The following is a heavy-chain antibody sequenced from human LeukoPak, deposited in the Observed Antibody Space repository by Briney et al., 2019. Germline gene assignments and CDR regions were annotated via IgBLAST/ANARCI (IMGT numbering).Heavy chain of an antibody. Sequence: SETLSLTCSVSGGSITYYWVWIRQPPGKGLEWIGSIYYSGSTNYNPSLKSRVTISVDTSKNQFSLKLSSVTAADTAVYYCARGTVTTHFDYWGQGTLVTVSS. J-gene: IGHJ4*02. CDR3: ARGTVTTHFDY. CDR2: IYYSGST. V-gene: IGHV4-59*01. D-gene: IGHD4-17*01. CDR1: GGSITYY.